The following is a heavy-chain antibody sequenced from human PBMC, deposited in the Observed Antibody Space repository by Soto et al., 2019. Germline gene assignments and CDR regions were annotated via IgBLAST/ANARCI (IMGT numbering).Heavy chain of an antibody. CDR3: ARRGRGYSYGYDYYYGMDV. V-gene: IGHV5-51*01. CDR1: GYSFTSYW. J-gene: IGHJ6*02. Sequence: PGESLKISCKGSGYSFTSYWIGWVRQMPGKGLGWMGIIYPGDSDTRYSPSFQGQVTISADKSISTAYLQWSSLKASDTAMYYCARRGRGYSYGYDYYYGMDVWGQGTTVTVSS. CDR2: IYPGDSDT. D-gene: IGHD5-18*01.